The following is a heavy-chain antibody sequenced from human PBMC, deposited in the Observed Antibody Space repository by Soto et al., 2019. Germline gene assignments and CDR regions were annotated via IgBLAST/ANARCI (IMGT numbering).Heavy chain of an antibody. J-gene: IGHJ4*02. D-gene: IGHD3-16*01. CDR3: AKDRGGEFSSSRYFDY. CDR1: GFTFSNYA. Sequence: GGSLRLSCAAFGFTFSNYAMYWVRQARGKRLEWVAVISYDGSNKYYGDSVKGRFTISRDNSKNTLYLEANSLRVEDTAIYYCAKDRGGEFSSSRYFDYWGQGTLVTVSS. V-gene: IGHV3-30-3*01. CDR2: ISYDGSNK.